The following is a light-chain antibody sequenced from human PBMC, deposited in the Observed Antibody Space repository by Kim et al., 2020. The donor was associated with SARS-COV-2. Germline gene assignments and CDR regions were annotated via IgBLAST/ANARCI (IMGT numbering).Light chain of an antibody. V-gene: IGKV3-11*01. CDR1: QSVSSY. CDR2: DAS. Sequence: TLSLSPGERATLSCRASQSVSSYLAWYQQKPGQAPRLLIYDASNRATGIPARFSGSGSGTDFTLTISSLEPEDFAVYYCQQRSNSFGQGTRLEIK. CDR3: QQRSNS. J-gene: IGKJ5*01.